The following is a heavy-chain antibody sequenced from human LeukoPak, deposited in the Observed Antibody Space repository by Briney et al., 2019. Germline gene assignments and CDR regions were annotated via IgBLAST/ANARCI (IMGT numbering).Heavy chain of an antibody. CDR2: IRFDGSNP. Sequence: GGSLRLSCAASGFTFSNYGMHWVRQAPGKGLEWVAFIRFDGSNPKYADSVKGRLIISRDNSKSTLFVQMNSLRAEDTAVYYCARGREENYFDYWGQGALVTVSS. CDR1: GFTFSNYG. J-gene: IGHJ4*02. V-gene: IGHV3-30*02. CDR3: ARGREENYFDY.